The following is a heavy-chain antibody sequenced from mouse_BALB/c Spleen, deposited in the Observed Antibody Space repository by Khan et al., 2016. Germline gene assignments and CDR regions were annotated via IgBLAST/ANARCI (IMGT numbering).Heavy chain of an antibody. CDR2: IRYSGST. Sequence: EVQLQESGPGLVKPSPSLSLTCTVSGYSITSGYGWNWIRQFPGNKLEWMGYIRYSGSTNYNPSLKSRISITRDTSKNQFFLQLNSVTTEDTATYCGARTARIKYWGQGTTLTVSS. CDR1: GYSITSGYG. J-gene: IGHJ2*01. V-gene: IGHV3-1*02. CDR3: ARTARIKY. D-gene: IGHD1-2*01.